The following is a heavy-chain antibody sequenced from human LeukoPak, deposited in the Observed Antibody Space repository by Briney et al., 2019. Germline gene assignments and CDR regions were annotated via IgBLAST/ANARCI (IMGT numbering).Heavy chain of an antibody. J-gene: IGHJ6*02. CDR1: GYTFTSYD. V-gene: IGHV1-8*01. CDR2: MNPNSGNT. D-gene: IGHD3-10*01. CDR3: ARRITMVRDYGMDV. Sequence: ASVKVSCKASGYTFTSYDINWVRQATGQGLEWMGWMNPNSGNTGCAQKFQGRVTMTRNTSISTAYMELSSLRSEDTAVYYCARRITMVRDYGMDVWGQGTTVTVSS.